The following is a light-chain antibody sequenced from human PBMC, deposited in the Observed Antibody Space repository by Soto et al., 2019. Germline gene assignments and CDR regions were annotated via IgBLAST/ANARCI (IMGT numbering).Light chain of an antibody. CDR2: GNN. CDR3: QSYDSSLRALYV. J-gene: IGLJ1*01. V-gene: IGLV1-40*01. CDR1: GSNIGAGYD. Sequence: QSALTQPPSVSGAPGQRVTISCTGSGSNIGAGYDVHWYQQLPGTAPKLLIYGNNNRPSGVPDRSSGSKSGTSASLAITGLQAGDEADYYCQSYDSSLRALYVFGTGTRVTVL.